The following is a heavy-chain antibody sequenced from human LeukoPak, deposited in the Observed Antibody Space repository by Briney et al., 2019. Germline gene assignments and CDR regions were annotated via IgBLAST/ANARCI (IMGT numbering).Heavy chain of an antibody. CDR2: IYYSGST. D-gene: IGHD6-19*01. CDR1: GGSISSGTYY. Sequence: SETLSLTCTVSGGSISSGTYYWSWIRQPAGKGLEWIGYIYYSGSTNYNPSLKSRVTISVDKSKNQFSLKLSSVTAADTAVYYCARRWYSSGWLDYWGQGTLVTVSS. CDR3: ARRWYSSGWLDY. J-gene: IGHJ4*02. V-gene: IGHV4-61*10.